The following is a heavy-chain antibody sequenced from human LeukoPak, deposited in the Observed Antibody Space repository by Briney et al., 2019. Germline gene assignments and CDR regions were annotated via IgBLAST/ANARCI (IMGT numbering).Heavy chain of an antibody. CDR1: GFTFSSYG. CDR2: IRYDGSNK. CDR3: ARDRLLKGYQLLWDY. Sequence: PGGSLRLSCAASGFTFSSYGMHWVRQAPGKGLEWVAFIRYDGSNKYYADSVKGRFTISRDNSKNTLYLQMNSLRAEDTAVYYCARDRLLKGYQLLWDYWGQGTLVTVSS. D-gene: IGHD2-2*01. J-gene: IGHJ4*02. V-gene: IGHV3-30*02.